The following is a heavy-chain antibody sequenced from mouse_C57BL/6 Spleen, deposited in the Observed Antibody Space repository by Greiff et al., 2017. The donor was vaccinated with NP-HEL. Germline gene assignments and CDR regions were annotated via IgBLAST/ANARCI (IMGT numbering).Heavy chain of an antibody. CDR2: INPSTGGT. Sequence: EVQLQQSGPELVKPGASVKISCKASGYSFTGYYMNWVKQSPEKSLEWIGEINPSTGGTTYNQKFKAKATLTVDKSSSTAYMQLKSLTSEDSAVYYCARGDYDFLFAYWGQGTLVTVSA. V-gene: IGHV1-42*01. J-gene: IGHJ3*01. CDR3: ARGDYDFLFAY. D-gene: IGHD2-4*01. CDR1: GYSFTGYY.